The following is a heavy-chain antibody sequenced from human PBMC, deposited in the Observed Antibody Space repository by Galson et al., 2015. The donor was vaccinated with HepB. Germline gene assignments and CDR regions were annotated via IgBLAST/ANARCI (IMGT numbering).Heavy chain of an antibody. Sequence: SLRLSCAASGFAFRNYAIHWVRQAPGKGLEWVSVMSYDGSNQYYADSVKGRFAISRDNSKSTLYSQMNSLRTADTAVYYCARGLETSGSYVLRLWRHYFDFWGQGTLVAVSS. J-gene: IGHJ4*02. V-gene: IGHV3-30*09. D-gene: IGHD1-26*01. CDR3: ARGLETSGSYVLRLWRHYFDF. CDR1: GFAFRNYA. CDR2: MSYDGSNQ.